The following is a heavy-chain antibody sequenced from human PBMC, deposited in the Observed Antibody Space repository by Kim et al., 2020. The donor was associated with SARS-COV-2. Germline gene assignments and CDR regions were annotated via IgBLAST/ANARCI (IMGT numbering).Heavy chain of an antibody. Sequence: SETLSLTCTVSGGGVNRGGYFWSWIRQPPGGALEWIGYTYYLGDPNYNPSLKSRVTIPLDTSKSQFSLTLNSVTAAETAIYFCARGERRGTLHTYRTGAFDHRGQG. CDR3: ARGERRGTLHTYRTGAFDH. CDR2: TYYLGDP. V-gene: IGHV4-61*08. D-gene: IGHD3-16*01. J-gene: IGHJ4*03. CDR1: GGGVNRGGYF.